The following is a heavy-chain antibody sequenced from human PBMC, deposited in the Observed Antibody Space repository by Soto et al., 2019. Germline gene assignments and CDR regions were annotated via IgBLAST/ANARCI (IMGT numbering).Heavy chain of an antibody. Sequence: GALRLSCAASGFTFSSYSMNWVRQAPGKGLEWVSSISSSSSYIYYADSVKGRFTISRDNAKNSLYLQMNSLRAEDTAVYYCARLSTNTAMVPGGQGTLVTVSS. CDR1: GFTFSSYS. V-gene: IGHV3-21*01. J-gene: IGHJ5*02. D-gene: IGHD5-18*01. CDR3: ARLSTNTAMVP. CDR2: ISSSSSYI.